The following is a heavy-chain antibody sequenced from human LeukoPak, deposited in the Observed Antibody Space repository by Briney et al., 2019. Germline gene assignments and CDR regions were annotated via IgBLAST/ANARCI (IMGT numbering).Heavy chain of an antibody. CDR3: ARERSSSWYTQQADYYYYGMDV. D-gene: IGHD6-13*01. V-gene: IGHV3-11*01. CDR1: GFTFSDYY. Sequence: GGSLRLSCAASGFTFSDYYMSWIRQAPGKGLEWVSYISSSGSTIYYADSVKGRFTISRDNAKNSLYLQMNSLRAEDTAVYYCARERSSSWYTQQADYYYYGMDVWGRGTTVTVSS. CDR2: ISSSGSTI. J-gene: IGHJ6*02.